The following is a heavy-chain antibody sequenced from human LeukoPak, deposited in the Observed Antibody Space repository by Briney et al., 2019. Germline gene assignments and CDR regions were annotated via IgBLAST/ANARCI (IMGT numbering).Heavy chain of an antibody. V-gene: IGHV1-2*02. D-gene: IGHD3-10*01. Sequence: ASVKVSCKASGYTFTGYYMHWVRQAPGQGLEWMGWINPNSGGTNYAQKFQGRVTMTRDTSISTAYMELSRLRSDDTAVYYCAREGYYGSGSYHDYWGQGTLVTVSS. CDR2: INPNSGGT. CDR1: GYTFTGYY. CDR3: AREGYYGSGSYHDY. J-gene: IGHJ4*02.